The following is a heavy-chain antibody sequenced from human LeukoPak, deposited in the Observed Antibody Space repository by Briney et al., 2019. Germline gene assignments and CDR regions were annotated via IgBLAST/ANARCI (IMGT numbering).Heavy chain of an antibody. CDR1: AGSISGHH. Sequence: PSETLSLTCTVSAGSISGHHWTWIRQPPGAGLEWIAYFYDSGDTNSNPSLKSRVAMSVDMSNNQFSLTVSSVTAADTAMYYCARLLRPGGRTGDAFDMWGQGTLVTVSS. CDR2: FYDSGDT. CDR3: ARLLRPGGRTGDAFDM. D-gene: IGHD1-14*01. V-gene: IGHV4-59*08. J-gene: IGHJ3*02.